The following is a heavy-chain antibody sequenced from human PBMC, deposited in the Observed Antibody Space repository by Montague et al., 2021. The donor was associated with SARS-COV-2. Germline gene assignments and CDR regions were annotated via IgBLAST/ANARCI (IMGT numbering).Heavy chain of an antibody. J-gene: IGHJ6*03. V-gene: IGHV3-48*03. CDR3: ARLRGYDYGPLYYYYMDV. CDR2: ISSSGVTI. D-gene: IGHD5-12*01. CDR1: GFTFSSYE. Sequence: SLRLSCAASGFTFSSYEMNWVRQAPGKGLEWVSYISSSGVTIYYADSVKGRFTISRDYAKNSLYLQMNSLRAEDTAVYYCARLRGYDYGPLYYYYMDVWGKGTTVTVSS.